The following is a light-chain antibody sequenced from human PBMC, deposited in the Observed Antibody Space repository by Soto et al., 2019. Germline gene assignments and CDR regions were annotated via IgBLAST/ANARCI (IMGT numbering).Light chain of an antibody. CDR1: FSDVGGYDY. Sequence: SVLPQPASVSVSPGQSIAISCTGTFSDVGGYDYVSWYQQHPDKAPKLMIYEVTKRPSGVSNRFSGSKSGNTASLTISGLQPEDEADYYCSSHTSGSTRVFGSGTKVTVL. CDR2: EVT. J-gene: IGLJ1*01. CDR3: SSHTSGSTRV. V-gene: IGLV2-14*01.